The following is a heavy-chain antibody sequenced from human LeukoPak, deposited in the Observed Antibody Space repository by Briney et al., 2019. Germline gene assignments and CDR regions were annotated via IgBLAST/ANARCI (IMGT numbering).Heavy chain of an antibody. CDR3: ARGRYSYGPNWFDP. CDR1: GFTFSRNA. D-gene: IGHD5-18*01. Sequence: GGSLRLSCAASGFTFSRNAMHWVRQAPGKGLEWVANIKQDGSEKYYVDSVKGRFTISRDNAKNSLYLQMNSLRAEDTAVYYCARGRYSYGPNWFDPWGQGTLVTVSS. J-gene: IGHJ5*02. V-gene: IGHV3-7*01. CDR2: IKQDGSEK.